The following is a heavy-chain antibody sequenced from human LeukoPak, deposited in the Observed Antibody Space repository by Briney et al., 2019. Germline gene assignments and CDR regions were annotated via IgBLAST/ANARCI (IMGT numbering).Heavy chain of an antibody. CDR2: IIPIFGTA. CDR3: ARRGYSGYEYDY. D-gene: IGHD5-12*01. J-gene: IGHJ4*02. V-gene: IGHV1-69*01. CDR1: GGTFSSYA. Sequence: SVKVTCKASGGTFSSYAISWVRQAPGQGLEWMGGIIPIFGTANYAQKFQGRVTITADESTSTAYMELSSLRSEDTAVYYCARRGYSGYEYDYWGQGTLVTVSS.